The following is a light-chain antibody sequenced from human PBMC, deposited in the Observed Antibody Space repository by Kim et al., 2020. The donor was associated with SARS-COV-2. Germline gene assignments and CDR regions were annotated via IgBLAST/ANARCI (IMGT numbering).Light chain of an antibody. CDR2: EVS. Sequence: QSVTISCTGTNRDSGGYDRVSWYQQAPGTAPKVIIYEVSHRPLGVPDRFSGSKSGNTASLTISGLQTDDEAVYHCCSYASGGIFVLFGGGTQLTVL. CDR3: CSYASGGIFVL. CDR1: NRDSGGYDR. V-gene: IGLV2-18*02. J-gene: IGLJ2*01.